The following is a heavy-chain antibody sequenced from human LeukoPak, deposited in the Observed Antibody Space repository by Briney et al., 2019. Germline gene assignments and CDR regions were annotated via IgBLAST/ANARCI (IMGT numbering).Heavy chain of an antibody. Sequence: ASVKVSCKASGYTFTGYYMHWVRQAPGQGLEWMGWINPNSGGTNYAQKFQGRVTMTKVTSISTAYMELSRLRSDDTAVYYCARYVGYGGNRELVAAFDIWGQGTMVTVSS. CDR2: INPNSGGT. J-gene: IGHJ3*02. D-gene: IGHD4-23*01. V-gene: IGHV1-2*02. CDR3: ARYVGYGGNRELVAAFDI. CDR1: GYTFTGYY.